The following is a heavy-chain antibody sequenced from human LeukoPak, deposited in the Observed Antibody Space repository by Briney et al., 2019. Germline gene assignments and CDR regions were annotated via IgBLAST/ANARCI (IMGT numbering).Heavy chain of an antibody. CDR3: AREYQLLHEGHFDY. V-gene: IGHV1-8*03. D-gene: IGHD2-2*01. J-gene: IGHJ4*02. CDR2: MNPNSGNT. CDR1: GYTFTSYD. Sequence: ASVKVSCKASGYTFTSYDINWVRQATGQGPEWMGWMNPNSGNTGYAQNFQGRVNITRNTSISTAYLELSSLRPEDTAVYYCAREYQLLHEGHFDYWGQGTLVTVSS.